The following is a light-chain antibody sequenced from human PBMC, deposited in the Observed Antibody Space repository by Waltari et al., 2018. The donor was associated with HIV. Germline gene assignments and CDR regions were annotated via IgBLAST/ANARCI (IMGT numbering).Light chain of an antibody. CDR1: QNINNNC. CDR3: QHYSNTPWT. V-gene: IGKV3D-20*01. Sequence: EIELTQSPATLSLSPGERATLSCGASQNINNNCLAWYQQKPGLAPRLLIYDTSNRATGIPDRFTGSGSGTDFTLTISRLEPEDFAVYYCQHYSNTPWTFGQGTKVEVK. J-gene: IGKJ1*01. CDR2: DTS.